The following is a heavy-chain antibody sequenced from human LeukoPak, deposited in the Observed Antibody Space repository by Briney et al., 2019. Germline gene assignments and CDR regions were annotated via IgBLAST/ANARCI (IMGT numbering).Heavy chain of an antibody. CDR2: INGDGTNT. D-gene: IGHD3-10*01. CDR3: ASGVVIWLGHAFDM. V-gene: IGHV3-74*01. J-gene: IGHJ3*02. Sequence: PGGSLRLSCAASGFSFSTHWMHWARQVPGKGLMWVARINGDGTNTIYTDSVKGRFTISRDNSKNTVDLQMNSLTAEDTAVYYCASGVVIWLGHAFDMWGQGTRVIVTS. CDR1: GFSFSTHW.